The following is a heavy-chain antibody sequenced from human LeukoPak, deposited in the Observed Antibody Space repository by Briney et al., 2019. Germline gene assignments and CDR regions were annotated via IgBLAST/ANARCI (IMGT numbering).Heavy chain of an antibody. CDR3: ARGGIVVVVAARNAFDI. Sequence: SETLSLTCTVSGGSISSSSYYWGWIRQPPGTGLEWIGSIYYTGSTYYNPSLKSRVTISVDTSKNQFSLKLSSVTAADTAVYYCARGGIVVVVAARNAFDIWGQGTMVTVSS. V-gene: IGHV4-39*07. D-gene: IGHD2-15*01. CDR2: IYYTGST. J-gene: IGHJ3*02. CDR1: GGSISSSSYY.